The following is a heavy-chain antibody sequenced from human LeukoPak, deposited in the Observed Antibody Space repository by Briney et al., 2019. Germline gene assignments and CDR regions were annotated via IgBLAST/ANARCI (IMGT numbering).Heavy chain of an antibody. J-gene: IGHJ4*02. CDR3: AREDYGDYALPPLGFDY. CDR1: GYTFTSYA. CDR2: INAGNGNT. V-gene: IGHV1-3*01. Sequence: ASVKVSCKASGYTFTSYAMHWVRQAPGQRLEWMGWINAGNGNTKYSQKFQGRVTITRDTSASTAYMELSSLRSEDTAAYYCAREDYGDYALPPLGFDYWGQGTLVTVSS. D-gene: IGHD4-17*01.